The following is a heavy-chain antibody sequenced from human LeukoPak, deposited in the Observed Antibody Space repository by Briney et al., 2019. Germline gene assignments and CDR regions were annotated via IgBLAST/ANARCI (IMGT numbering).Heavy chain of an antibody. CDR2: TWPDGSKK. CDR3: AKGLNYYGSGSYFVY. J-gene: IGHJ4*02. Sequence: GGSLRLSCETSGFSFSTYGMHWVRQAPGKVRGWVAVTWPDGSKKYYADSVKGRFTISRDNSKNTLYLQMNSLRAEDTAVYYCAKGLNYYGSGSYFVYWGQGTLVTISS. D-gene: IGHD3-10*01. CDR1: GFSFSTYG. V-gene: IGHV3-33*06.